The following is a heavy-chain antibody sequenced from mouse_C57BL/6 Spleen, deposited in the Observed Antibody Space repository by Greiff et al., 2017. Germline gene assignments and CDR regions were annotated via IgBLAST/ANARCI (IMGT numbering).Heavy chain of an antibody. V-gene: IGHV1-5*01. D-gene: IGHD2-5*01. CDR3: TTDYSNYAY. J-gene: IGHJ3*01. Sequence: EVQLQESGTVLARPGASVKMSCKTSGYTFTSYWMHWVKQRPGQGLEWIGAIYPGNSDTSYNQKFKGKAKLTAVTAASTAYMELSSLTNEDSAVYYCTTDYSNYAYWGQGTLVTVSA. CDR1: GYTFTSYW. CDR2: IYPGNSDT.